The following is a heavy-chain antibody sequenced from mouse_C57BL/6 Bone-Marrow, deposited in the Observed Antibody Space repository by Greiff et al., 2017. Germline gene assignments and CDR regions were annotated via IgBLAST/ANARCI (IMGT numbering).Heavy chain of an antibody. CDR1: GYTFTSYG. CDR3: AREDYDKMAWFAY. V-gene: IGHV1-81*01. CDR2: IYPRSGNT. D-gene: IGHD2-4*01. Sequence: QVQLQQSGAELARPGASVKLSCKASGYTFTSYGISWVKQRTGQGLEWIGEIYPRSGNTYYNEKFKGQATLTADKSSSTAYMELRSLTSEDSAVYFCAREDYDKMAWFAYWGQGTLVTVSA. J-gene: IGHJ3*01.